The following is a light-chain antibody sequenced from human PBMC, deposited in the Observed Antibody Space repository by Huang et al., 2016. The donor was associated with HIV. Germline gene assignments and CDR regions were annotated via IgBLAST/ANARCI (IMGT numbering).Light chain of an antibody. CDR2: GAS. Sequence: EVVMTQSPATLSVSPRERVTLSCRASQSVSTNLAWYQKRPGQTPRRLIYGASTRATGVPARFGGSGSGTEFTLTISSLQSEDFGIYYCQQYNNWFLTFGGGTRV. V-gene: IGKV3-15*01. J-gene: IGKJ4*01. CDR3: QQYNNWFLT. CDR1: QSVSTN.